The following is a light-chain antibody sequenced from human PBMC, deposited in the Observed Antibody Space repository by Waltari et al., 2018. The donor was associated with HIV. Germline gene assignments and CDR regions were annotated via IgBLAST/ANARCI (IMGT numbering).Light chain of an antibody. CDR1: NIGSKG. Sequence: SYVLTQPPSVSVAPGQTARITCGGNNIGSKGVHWYQQKPSQAPVLVVYDDSDRPSGIPERFSGSRSWNTATLTISRVEAGDEADFYCQVWDSSTDLRVFGGGTKLTVL. CDR2: DDS. CDR3: QVWDSSTDLRV. V-gene: IGLV3-21*02. J-gene: IGLJ2*01.